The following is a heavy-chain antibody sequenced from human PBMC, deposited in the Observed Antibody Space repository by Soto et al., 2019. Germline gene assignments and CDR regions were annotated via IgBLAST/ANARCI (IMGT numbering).Heavy chain of an antibody. Sequence: ASVKVSCKASGYTFTSYYMHWVRQAPGQGLEWMGIIYPSDGDTSYAQKFRGRVTMTRDTSTGTVYMELSSLRSEDTAVYYCARDVRYDIFVPLPNEDYYMEVWGKGTTVTVSS. J-gene: IGHJ6*03. CDR3: ARDVRYDIFVPLPNEDYYMEV. CDR2: IYPSDGDT. V-gene: IGHV1-46*03. D-gene: IGHD3-9*01. CDR1: GYTFTSYY.